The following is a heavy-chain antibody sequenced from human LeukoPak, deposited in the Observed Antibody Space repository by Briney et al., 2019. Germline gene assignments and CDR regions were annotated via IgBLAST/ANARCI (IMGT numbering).Heavy chain of an antibody. Sequence: PSETLSLTCTVSGGSISSSSYYWGWIRQPPGKGLEWIGSIYYSGSTYYNPSLKSRVTISVDTSKNQFSLKLSSVTAADTAVYYCARHGSLRGYYSSRRGDYWGQGTLVTVSS. CDR1: GGSISSSSYY. CDR3: ARHGSLRGYYSSRRGDY. CDR2: IYYSGST. J-gene: IGHJ4*02. D-gene: IGHD3-10*01. V-gene: IGHV4-39*01.